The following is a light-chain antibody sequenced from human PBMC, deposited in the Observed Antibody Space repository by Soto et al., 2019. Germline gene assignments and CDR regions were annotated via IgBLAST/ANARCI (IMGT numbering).Light chain of an antibody. Sequence: DIQMPQSPATLSASVGDRVSITCRASQDISRWLAWYQQKPGKAPKVLIWDASSLQRGVPSRFTGSGSGTEFTLTINGLQPDDFATYYCQQYNGYRTWTFGQGTKV. V-gene: IGKV1-5*01. CDR1: QDISRW. J-gene: IGKJ1*01. CDR2: DAS. CDR3: QQYNGYRTWT.